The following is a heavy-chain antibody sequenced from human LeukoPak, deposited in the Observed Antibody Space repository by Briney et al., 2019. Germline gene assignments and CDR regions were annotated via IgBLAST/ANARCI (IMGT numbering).Heavy chain of an antibody. D-gene: IGHD3-3*01. CDR2: IYHSGST. V-gene: IGHV4-38-2*02. CDR1: GYSISSGYY. Sequence: SETLSLTCTVSGYSISSGYYGGWIRQPPGEGLEGIGIIYHSGSTYYNPSLKSRVPISREMSKNPLSLNLNSVTAADTAVYYCARALYDFWSGPRYYFDYWGQGTLVTVSS. CDR3: ARALYDFWSGPRYYFDY. J-gene: IGHJ4*02.